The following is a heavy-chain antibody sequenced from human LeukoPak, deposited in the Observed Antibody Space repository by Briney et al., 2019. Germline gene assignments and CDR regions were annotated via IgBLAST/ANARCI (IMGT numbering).Heavy chain of an antibody. J-gene: IGHJ4*02. CDR3: ASGRIAAGPLFY. V-gene: IGHV4-39*07. Sequence: SETLSLTCTVSSGSISSSSYYWGWIRQPPGKGLEWIGSIYYSGSTYYNPSLKSRVTISVDTSKNQFSLKLSSVTAADTAVYYCASGRIAAGPLFYWGQGTLVTVSS. D-gene: IGHD6-13*01. CDR1: SGSISSSSYY. CDR2: IYYSGST.